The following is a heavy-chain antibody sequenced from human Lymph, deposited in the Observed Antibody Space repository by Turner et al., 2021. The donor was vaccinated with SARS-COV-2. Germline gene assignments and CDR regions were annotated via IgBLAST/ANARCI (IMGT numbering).Heavy chain of an antibody. D-gene: IGHD6-19*01. Sequence: EVQPLESVGGVVQPGGAVRHPGAASLLTFTSLAMSWVRPDQGKGLQWVAARSGEGTKNDYADEVKDRFTISRDNSRNTLYLEMNSLRVEDTGVYYCAKDAGYFIAVAAGGHFFDNWGQGTLVTVSS. J-gene: IGHJ4*02. CDR2: RSGEGTKN. CDR1: LLTFTSLA. CDR3: AKDAGYFIAVAAGGHFFDN. V-gene: IGHV3-23*01.